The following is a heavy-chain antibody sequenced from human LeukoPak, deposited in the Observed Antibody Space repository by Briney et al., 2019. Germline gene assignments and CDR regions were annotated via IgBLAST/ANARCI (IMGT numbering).Heavy chain of an antibody. Sequence: GASVKVSCKASGYTFTSYVMHWVRQAPGQRLEWMGWINAGNGNTKYSQKFQGRVTITRDTSASTAYMELSSLRSEDTAVYYCARDQVGITMVRGVIFYGMDVWGQGTTVTVSS. V-gene: IGHV1-3*01. D-gene: IGHD3-10*01. CDR2: INAGNGNT. CDR3: ARDQVGITMVRGVIFYGMDV. CDR1: GYTFTSYV. J-gene: IGHJ6*02.